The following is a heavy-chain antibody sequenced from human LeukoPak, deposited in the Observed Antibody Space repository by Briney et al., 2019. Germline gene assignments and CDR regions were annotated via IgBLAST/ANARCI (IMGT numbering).Heavy chain of an antibody. CDR3: ARDLARRTCSGGSCYSPVAFDI. Sequence: SETLSLTCTVSGGSISSYYWSWIRQPAGKGLEWIGRIYTSGSTNYNPSLKSRVTMSVDTSKNQFSLKLSSVTAADTAVYYCARDLARRTCSGGSCYSPVAFDIWGQGTMVTVSS. J-gene: IGHJ3*02. D-gene: IGHD2-15*01. CDR2: IYTSGST. CDR1: GGSISSYY. V-gene: IGHV4-4*07.